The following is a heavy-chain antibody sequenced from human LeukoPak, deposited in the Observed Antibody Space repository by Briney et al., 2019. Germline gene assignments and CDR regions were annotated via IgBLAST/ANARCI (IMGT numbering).Heavy chain of an antibody. CDR3: TRGHWGLQS. J-gene: IGHJ5*02. D-gene: IGHD7-27*01. CDR2: IHHSGNS. Sequence: SETLSLTCTVSGASVTDYYWSWIRQSPGKGLEWISYIHHSGNSDYNPSLRSRVTTSLDTFKNQFSLNLISVTATDTAVYYCTRGHWGLQSWSQGTLVTVSS. V-gene: IGHV4-59*02. CDR1: GASVTDYY.